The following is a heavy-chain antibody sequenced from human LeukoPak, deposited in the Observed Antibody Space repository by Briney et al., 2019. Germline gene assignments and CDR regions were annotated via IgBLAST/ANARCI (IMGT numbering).Heavy chain of an antibody. CDR3: ARGDYYGSGSPEY. D-gene: IGHD3-10*01. CDR2: IIPILGIA. Sequence: ASVKVSCKASGGTFSSYAISWVRQAPGQGLEWMGRIIPILGIANYAQKFQGRVTITADKSTSTAYMELSSLRSEDTAVYYCARGDYYGSGSPEYWGQGTLVTVSS. CDR1: GGTFSSYA. J-gene: IGHJ4*02. V-gene: IGHV1-69*04.